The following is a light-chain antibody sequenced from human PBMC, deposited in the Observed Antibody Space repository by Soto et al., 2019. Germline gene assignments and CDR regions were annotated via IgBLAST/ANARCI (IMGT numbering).Light chain of an antibody. CDR2: DVA. V-gene: IGLV2-14*03. CDR3: SSFASGSTLVV. J-gene: IGLJ2*01. CDR1: SSDVGDNDY. Sequence: QSVLTQPASVSGSPGQSITISCAGTSSDVGDNDYVSWYQHHPHKAPKLIIYDVARRPSGVSNRFSGSKARNTDPLTISGPQAEDEAAYNCSSFASGSTLVVFGGGTTLTVL.